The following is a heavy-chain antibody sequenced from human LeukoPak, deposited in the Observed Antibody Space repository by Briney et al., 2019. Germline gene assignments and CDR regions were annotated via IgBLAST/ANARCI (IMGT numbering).Heavy chain of an antibody. J-gene: IGHJ4*02. Sequence: RASVTVSCKASGGTFSSYDISWVRQAPGQGLEWMGGIIPMFGTANYAQKFQGRVTISADKSTSTAYMELSSLRSEDTAVYYCASGRTDIVVVPATLRNYFFDYWGQGTLVTVSS. CDR1: GGTFSSYD. CDR2: IIPMFGTA. V-gene: IGHV1-69*06. CDR3: ASGRTDIVVVPATLRNYFFDY. D-gene: IGHD2-2*01.